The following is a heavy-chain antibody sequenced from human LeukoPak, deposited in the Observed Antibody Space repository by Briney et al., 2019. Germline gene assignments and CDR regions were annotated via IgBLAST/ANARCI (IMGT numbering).Heavy chain of an antibody. CDR2: ISSSATTI. CDR1: GFTFSSYE. J-gene: IGHJ3*02. V-gene: IGHV3-48*03. Sequence: GGSLRLSCAASGFTFSSYEMNWVRQAPGKGLEWVSYISSSATTIFYADSVKGRFTISRDNAKNSLYLQMNSLRAEDTAVYYCARDFSYSEGSWRTAFDIWGQGTMVTVSS. D-gene: IGHD3-22*01. CDR3: ARDFSYSEGSWRTAFDI.